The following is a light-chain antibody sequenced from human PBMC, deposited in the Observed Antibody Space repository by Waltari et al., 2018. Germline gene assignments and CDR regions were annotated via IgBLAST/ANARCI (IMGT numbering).Light chain of an antibody. Sequence: QSSLTQPASVSGSPGQSITISCSRTSSDLRTVNCVSWYQQSPGKAPKLIIYAVNNRPSWVSDRFSGSTSGNTASLTISGLQAEDEADYYCSLYTTNTRVFGGGTKLTVL. CDR2: AVN. CDR1: SSDLRTVNC. CDR3: SLYTTNTRV. V-gene: IGLV2-14*03. J-gene: IGLJ3*02.